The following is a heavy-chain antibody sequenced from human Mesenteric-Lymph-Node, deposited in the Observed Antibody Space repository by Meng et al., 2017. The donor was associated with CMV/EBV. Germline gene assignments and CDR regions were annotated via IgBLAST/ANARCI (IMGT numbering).Heavy chain of an antibody. V-gene: IGHV4-34*01. CDR1: GGSFSGYY. CDR2: INHSGST. D-gene: IGHD3-9*01. CDR3: ARGSSYDILTGYFDY. J-gene: IGHJ4*02. Sequence: HVLLHQWGAGLLKPSETLSVTCAVYGGSFSGYYWNWIRQSPEKGLEWIGEINHSGSTTYNPSFTSRIIISVDTSTNQISLNMSSVTAADTAVYYCARGSSYDILTGYFDYWRQGALVTVSS.